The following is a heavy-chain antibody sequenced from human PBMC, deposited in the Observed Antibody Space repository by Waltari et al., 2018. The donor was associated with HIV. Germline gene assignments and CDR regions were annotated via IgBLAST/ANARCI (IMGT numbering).Heavy chain of an antibody. CDR2: INHSGST. D-gene: IGHD2-2*02. CDR3: ARGWDIVVVPAAIPYYFDY. V-gene: IGHV4-34*01. Sequence: QVQLQQWGAGLLKPSETLSLTCAVYGGSFSGYYWSWIRQPPGKGLEWIGEINHSGSTNYNPAPKGRVTISVDTSKNQFSLKLSSVTAADTAVYYCARGWDIVVVPAAIPYYFDYWGQGTLVTVSS. J-gene: IGHJ4*02. CDR1: GGSFSGYY.